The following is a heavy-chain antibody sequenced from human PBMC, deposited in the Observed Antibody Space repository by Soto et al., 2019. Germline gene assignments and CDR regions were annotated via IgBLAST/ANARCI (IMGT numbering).Heavy chain of an antibody. CDR1: EFTFSNYA. V-gene: IGHV3-23*01. CDR2: ISYGGGTT. CDR3: AKKPGYYYDSTGYNFDY. D-gene: IGHD3-22*01. Sequence: VGSLRLSCAASEFTFSNYAMSWVRQAPGKGLEWVSAISYGGGTTYYADSVKGRFTISRDNSKNTLYLQMNSLRAEDTAVYYCAKKPGYYYDSTGYNFDYWGQGTLVTVSS. J-gene: IGHJ4*02.